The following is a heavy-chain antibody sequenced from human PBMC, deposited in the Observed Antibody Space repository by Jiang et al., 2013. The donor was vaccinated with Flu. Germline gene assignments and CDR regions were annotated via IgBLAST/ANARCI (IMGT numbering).Heavy chain of an antibody. CDR3: ARSDGMDV. Sequence: RLSCAASGFTFSTYSMNWVRQAPGKGLEWVSSISSGSSYIYYPDSVKGRFTISRDNAKNSLYLQMTSLRAEDTAIYYCARSDGMDVWGQGTTVTVSS. CDR2: ISSGSSYI. V-gene: IGHV3-21*01. J-gene: IGHJ6*02. CDR1: GFTFSTYS.